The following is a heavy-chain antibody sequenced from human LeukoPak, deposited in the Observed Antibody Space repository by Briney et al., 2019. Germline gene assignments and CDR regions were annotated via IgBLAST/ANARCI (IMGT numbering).Heavy chain of an antibody. D-gene: IGHD6-19*01. CDR1: GFTFSTSA. Sequence: PGGSLRLSCAASGFTFSTSAMHWVRQAPGKGLEWVAFISYDGSNKYYADSVKGRFTTSRDNAKNSLYLQMNSLRAEDTALYYCARGGRQWLAYYYFDYWGQGTLVTVSS. J-gene: IGHJ4*02. CDR2: ISYDGSNK. CDR3: ARGGRQWLAYYYFDY. V-gene: IGHV3-30*04.